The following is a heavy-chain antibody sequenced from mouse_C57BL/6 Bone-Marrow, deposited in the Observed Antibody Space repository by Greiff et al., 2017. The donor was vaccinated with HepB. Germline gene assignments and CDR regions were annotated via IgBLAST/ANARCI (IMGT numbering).Heavy chain of an antibody. Sequence: EVQLQQSGAELVRPGASVKLSCTASGFNIKDDYMHWVKQRPEQGLEWIGWIDPENGDTEYASKFQGKATITADTSSNTAYLPLRSLTSEDTAVYYCTTNYYGSSLFDYWGQGTTLTVSS. CDR2: IDPENGDT. J-gene: IGHJ2*01. D-gene: IGHD1-1*01. CDR3: TTNYYGSSLFDY. CDR1: GFNIKDDY. V-gene: IGHV14-4*01.